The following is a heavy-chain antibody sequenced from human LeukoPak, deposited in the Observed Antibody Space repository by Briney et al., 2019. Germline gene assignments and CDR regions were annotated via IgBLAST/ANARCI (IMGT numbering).Heavy chain of an antibody. Sequence: ASVKVSCKASGGTFSSYAISWVRQAPGQGLEWMGWISAYNGNTNHAQKLQGRVTMTTDTSTSTAYMELRSLRSDDTAVYYCARSDIVVVPAAFDYWGQGTLVTVSS. J-gene: IGHJ4*02. CDR3: ARSDIVVVPAAFDY. D-gene: IGHD2-2*01. CDR1: GGTFSSYA. CDR2: ISAYNGNT. V-gene: IGHV1-18*01.